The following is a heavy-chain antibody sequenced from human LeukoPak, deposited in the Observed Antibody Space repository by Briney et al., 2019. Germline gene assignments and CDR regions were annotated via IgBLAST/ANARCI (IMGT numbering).Heavy chain of an antibody. CDR1: GFSLSTSGVG. V-gene: IGHV2-5*01. J-gene: IGHJ5*02. CDR3: AHRVLFAAAGYNWFDP. D-gene: IGHD6-13*01. CDR2: FYWNDDK. Sequence: ESGPTLVKPTQTLTLTCTFSGFSLSTSGVGVGWIRQPPGKALEWLALFYWNDDKRYSPSLKSRLTITKGTSKNQVVLTMTNMDPVDTATYYCAHRVLFAAAGYNWFDPWGQGTLVTVSS.